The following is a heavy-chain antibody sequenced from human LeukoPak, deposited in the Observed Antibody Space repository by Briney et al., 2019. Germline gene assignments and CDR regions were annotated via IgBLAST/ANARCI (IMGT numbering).Heavy chain of an antibody. J-gene: IGHJ5*02. D-gene: IGHD3-10*01. CDR3: ARPLEFGLGKSLFSS. Sequence: GESLKISCKGSGYSFSSYFIAWVRQMPGKGLEWMGIIYPADSDTTYSPSFQGQVTISVDKSISTAYLQWSSLKASDTAMYYCARPLEFGLGKSLFSSWGQGTLVIVSS. V-gene: IGHV5-51*01. CDR1: GYSFSSYF. CDR2: IYPADSDT.